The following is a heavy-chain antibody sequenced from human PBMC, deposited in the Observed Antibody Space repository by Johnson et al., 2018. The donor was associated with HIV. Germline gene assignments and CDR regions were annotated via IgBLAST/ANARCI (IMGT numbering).Heavy chain of an antibody. D-gene: IGHD6-13*01. CDR3: ARDGRQQGLNAFDI. Sequence: VQLVESGGGVVQPGRSLRLSCAASGFTLSSYAMHWVRQAPGKGLEWVAVISSDGSNQYYADYVKGRFTISRDNYKNTLYMQMNSLRAEDTAVYYCARDGRQQGLNAFDIWGQGTRVTVSS. V-gene: IGHV3-30-3*01. J-gene: IGHJ3*02. CDR2: ISSDGSNQ. CDR1: GFTLSSYA.